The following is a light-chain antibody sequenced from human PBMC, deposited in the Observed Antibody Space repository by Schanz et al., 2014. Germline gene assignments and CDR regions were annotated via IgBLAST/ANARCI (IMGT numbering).Light chain of an antibody. CDR2: DVS. J-gene: IGLJ1*01. V-gene: IGLV2-11*01. Sequence: QSALTQPRSVSGSPGQSVTISCTGTNNDVGGYNYVSWHQQHPGKAPKLMIYDVSKRPSGVPDRFSGSKSGNTASLTISGLQAEDEADYYCCSYAGSLSYVFGSGTKLTVL. CDR3: CSYAGSLSYV. CDR1: NNDVGGYNY.